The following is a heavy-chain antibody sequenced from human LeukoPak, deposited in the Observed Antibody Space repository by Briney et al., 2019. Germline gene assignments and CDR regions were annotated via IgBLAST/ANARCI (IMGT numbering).Heavy chain of an antibody. J-gene: IGHJ4*02. CDR3: ATRSGSFLTFDY. V-gene: IGHV4-59*08. Sequence: SETLSLTCTVSGGSISSYYWSWIRQPPGKGLEWIGYIYYSGSTNYNPSLKSRVTISVDTPKNQFSLKLSPVTAADTAVYYCATRSGSFLTFDYWGQGTLVTVSS. D-gene: IGHD1-26*01. CDR2: IYYSGST. CDR1: GGSISSYY.